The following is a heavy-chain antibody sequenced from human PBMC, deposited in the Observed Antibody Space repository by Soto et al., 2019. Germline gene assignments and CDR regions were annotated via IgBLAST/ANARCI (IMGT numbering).Heavy chain of an antibody. CDR3: ARDIRELRFLEWLGLLDV. CDR1: GFTFSSYA. J-gene: IGHJ6*02. Sequence: SLRLSCAASGFTFSSYAMHWVRQAPGKGLEWVAVISYDGSNKYYADSVKGRFTISRDNSKNTLYLQMNSLRAEDTAVYYCARDIRELRFLEWLGLLDVWGQGTTVTVSS. D-gene: IGHD3-3*01. V-gene: IGHV3-30-3*01. CDR2: ISYDGSNK.